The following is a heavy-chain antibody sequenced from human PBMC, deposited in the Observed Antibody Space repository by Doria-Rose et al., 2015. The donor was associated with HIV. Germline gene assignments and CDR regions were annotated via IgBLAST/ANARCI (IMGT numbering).Heavy chain of an antibody. CDR2: MYYTGST. J-gene: IGHJ5*02. D-gene: IGHD4-4*01. CDR1: AGSIRNNDYY. Sequence: QVQLQESGPGLVKPSETLSLTCSVSAGSIRNNDYYWGWIRQPPGKGLEWIGSMYYTGSTYYNPVLKSRVIISVDTSKNQFSLKLSSVTAADTAVYYCVISRGGLQGGDTWFDPWGQGTLVTVSS. V-gene: IGHV4-39*07. CDR3: VISRGGLQGGDTWFDP.